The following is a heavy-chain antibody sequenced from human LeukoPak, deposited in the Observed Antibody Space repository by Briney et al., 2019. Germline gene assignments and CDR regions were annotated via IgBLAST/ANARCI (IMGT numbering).Heavy chain of an antibody. Sequence: LRLSCAASGFTFSSYAMSWVRQHPGKGLEWIGYIYYSGSTYYNPSLKSRVTISVDTSKNQFSLKLSSVTAADTAVYYCARVPRYYDSSGYRPWFDPWGQGTLVTVSS. CDR3: ARVPRYYDSSGYRPWFDP. CDR2: IYYSGST. D-gene: IGHD3-22*01. V-gene: IGHV4-31*02. J-gene: IGHJ5*02. CDR1: GFTFSSYA.